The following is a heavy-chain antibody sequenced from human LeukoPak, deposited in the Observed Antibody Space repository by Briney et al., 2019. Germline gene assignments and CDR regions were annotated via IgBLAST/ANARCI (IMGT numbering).Heavy chain of an antibody. CDR2: ISRDSDLI. CDR1: GFTLSTSA. J-gene: IGHJ4*02. V-gene: IGHV3-48*01. Sequence: PPGGSLRLSCVASGFTLSTSAMHWVRQAPGKGLEWISFISRDSDLIYYADSVKGRFTISRDNADNSLYLQMTSLRVEDMAVYYCAARSSGNPYFWGQGTLVTVSS. CDR3: AARSSGNPYF. D-gene: IGHD1-26*01.